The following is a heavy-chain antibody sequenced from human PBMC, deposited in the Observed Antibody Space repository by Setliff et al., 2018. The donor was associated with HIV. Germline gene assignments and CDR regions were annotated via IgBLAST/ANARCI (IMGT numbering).Heavy chain of an antibody. J-gene: IGHJ3*02. CDR3: ASTTSGVSGSYPAHAFDI. D-gene: IGHD3-10*01. Sequence: PSETLSLTCAVSGYSISSDYYWGWIRQPPGKGLEWIGSFSPRGRTYQNGSLKSRVTISVDRSRNQFSLELTSVTAADTAIYYCASTTSGVSGSYPAHAFDIWGQGTMVTVSS. CDR1: GYSISSDYY. V-gene: IGHV4-38-2*01. CDR2: FSPRGRT.